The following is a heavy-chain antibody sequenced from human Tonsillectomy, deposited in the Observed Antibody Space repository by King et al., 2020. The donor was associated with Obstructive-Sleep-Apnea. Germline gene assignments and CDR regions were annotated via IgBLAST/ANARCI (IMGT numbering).Heavy chain of an antibody. V-gene: IGHV3-66*01. J-gene: IGHJ4*02. D-gene: IGHD3-3*01. CDR1: GFTVSSNY. CDR2: VYSGGAT. CDR3: ARGGFWSGYKYYFDY. Sequence: QLVQSGGGLVQPGGSLRLSCAASGFTVSSNYMSWVRQAPGKGLEWVSVVYSGGATYYADSVKGRFTISRDNSKNTLYLQMNSLRAEDTAVYYCARGGFWSGYKYYFDYWGQGTLVTVSS.